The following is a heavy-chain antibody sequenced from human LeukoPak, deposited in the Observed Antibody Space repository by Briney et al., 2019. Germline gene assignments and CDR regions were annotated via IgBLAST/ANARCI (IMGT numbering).Heavy chain of an antibody. CDR1: RFTLSDHN. CDR2: SRNKVNSYTT. D-gene: IGHD6-6*01. J-gene: IGHJ4*02. Sequence: GGSLRLSCAASRFTLSDHNMDWVRQVPGKGLEWVGRSRNKVNSYTTDYAASVKGRFTISRDDSKNSLNLQMNSLKTENTAVYYCARVEYSSSSWVYWGQGTLVTVSS. V-gene: IGHV3-72*01. CDR3: ARVEYSSSSWVY.